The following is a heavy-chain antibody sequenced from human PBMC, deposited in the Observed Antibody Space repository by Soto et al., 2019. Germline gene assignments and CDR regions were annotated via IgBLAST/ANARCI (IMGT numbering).Heavy chain of an antibody. J-gene: IGHJ6*02. D-gene: IGHD5-12*01. Sequence: PSETLSLTGTVSCGSIISYYCSWIRQPPGKGLEWIGYIYYSGSTNYNPSLKSRVTISVDTSKNQFSLKLSSVTAADTAVYYCARERRIVATIYGMDVWGQGTTVTVS. V-gene: IGHV4-59*01. CDR1: CGSIISYY. CDR2: IYYSGST. CDR3: ARERRIVATIYGMDV.